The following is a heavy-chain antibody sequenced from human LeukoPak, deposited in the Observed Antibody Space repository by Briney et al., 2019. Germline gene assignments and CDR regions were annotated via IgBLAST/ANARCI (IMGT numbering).Heavy chain of an antibody. J-gene: IGHJ2*01. V-gene: IGHV4-34*01. CDR2: INHSGST. CDR3: ASPVGAERYWYFDL. CDR1: GGSFSGYY. D-gene: IGHD3-16*01. Sequence: SETLSLTCAVYGGSFSGYYLSWIRQPPGKGLEWIGEINHSGSTNYNPSLKSRVTISVDTSKNQFSLKLSSVTAADTAVYYCASPVGAERYWYFDLWGRGTVVTVSS.